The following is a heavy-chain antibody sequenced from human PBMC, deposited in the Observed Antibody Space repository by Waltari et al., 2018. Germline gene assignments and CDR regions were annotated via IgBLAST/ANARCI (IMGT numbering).Heavy chain of an antibody. J-gene: IGHJ4*02. Sequence: EVQLVESGGGLVQPGGSLRLSCSASGFTFSIYSMHWVRLAPGKGLEYVSAISPNGDSTYYADCVKGRFTISRDNSKNTVFLQMSSLRAEDTAVYYCVKRWSSSDVDYWGQGTLVTVSS. V-gene: IGHV3-64D*06. D-gene: IGHD2-15*01. CDR1: GFTFSIYS. CDR3: VKRWSSSDVDY. CDR2: ISPNGDST.